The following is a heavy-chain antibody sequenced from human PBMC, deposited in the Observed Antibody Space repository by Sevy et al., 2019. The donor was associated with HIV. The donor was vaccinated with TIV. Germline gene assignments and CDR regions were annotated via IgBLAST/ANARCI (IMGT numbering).Heavy chain of an antibody. CDR1: GFTFSSYA. V-gene: IGHV3-30*04. CDR2: ISYDGSNK. CDR3: ARGFIVVVPAAIWGADY. J-gene: IGHJ4*02. Sequence: GGSLRLSCAASGFTFSSYAMHWVRQAPGKGLEWVAVISYDGSNKYYADSVKGRFTISRDNSKNTLYLQMNSLRAEDTAVYYCARGFIVVVPAAIWGADYWGQRTLVTVSS. D-gene: IGHD2-2*02.